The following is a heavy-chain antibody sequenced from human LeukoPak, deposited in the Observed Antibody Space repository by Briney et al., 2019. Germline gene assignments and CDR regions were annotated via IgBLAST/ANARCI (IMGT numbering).Heavy chain of an antibody. D-gene: IGHD3-9*01. CDR2: INPNSGGT. V-gene: IGHV1-2*02. CDR3: ARSLFDWLGHFDY. Sequence: ASVKVSCKASGYTFTSYGISWVRQAPGQGLEWMGWINPNSGGTNYAQKFQGRVTMTRDTSISTAYMELSRLRSDDTAVYYCARSLFDWLGHFDYWGQGTLVTVSS. J-gene: IGHJ4*02. CDR1: GYTFTSYG.